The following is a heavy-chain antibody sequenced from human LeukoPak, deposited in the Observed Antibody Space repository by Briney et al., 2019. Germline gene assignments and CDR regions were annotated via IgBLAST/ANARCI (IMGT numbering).Heavy chain of an antibody. Sequence: PSETLSLTCTVSGGSISSYYWSWIRQPPGKGLEWMGYIYNSENTNYNPSLKSRVTISADTSKNQFSLKLNSMSAADTAVYYCARGRGYCSGGSCQEPPDWGQGTLVTVSS. V-gene: IGHV4-59*13. CDR3: ARGRGYCSGGSCQEPPD. CDR1: GGSISSYY. D-gene: IGHD2-15*01. J-gene: IGHJ4*02. CDR2: IYNSENT.